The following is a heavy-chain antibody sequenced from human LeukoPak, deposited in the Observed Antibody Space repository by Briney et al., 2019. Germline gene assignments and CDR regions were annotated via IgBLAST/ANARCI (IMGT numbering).Heavy chain of an antibody. CDR1: GGSFSGYY. CDR2: INHSGST. CDR3: AGEYSSSWSTSYYYYYMDV. D-gene: IGHD6-13*01. J-gene: IGHJ6*03. Sequence: SETLSLTCAVYGGSFSGYYWSWIRQPPGKGLEWIGEINHSGSTNYNPSLKSRVTISVDTSKNQFSLKLSSVTAADTAVYYCAGEYSSSWSTSYYYYYMDVWGQGTTVTVSS. V-gene: IGHV4-34*01.